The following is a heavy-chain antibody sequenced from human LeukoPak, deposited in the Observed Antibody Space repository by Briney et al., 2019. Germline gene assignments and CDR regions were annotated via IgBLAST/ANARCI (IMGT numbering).Heavy chain of an antibody. CDR3: ASRRSAVAGMYYMDV. D-gene: IGHD6-19*01. J-gene: IGHJ6*03. Sequence: PSETLSLTCTVSGGSISSYYWSWIRHPPGKGLEWIGYIYYSGSTNYNPSLKSRVTISVDTSKNQFSLKLSSVTAADTAVYYCASRRSAVAGMYYMDVWGKGTTVTVTS. V-gene: IGHV4-59*01. CDR2: IYYSGST. CDR1: GGSISSYY.